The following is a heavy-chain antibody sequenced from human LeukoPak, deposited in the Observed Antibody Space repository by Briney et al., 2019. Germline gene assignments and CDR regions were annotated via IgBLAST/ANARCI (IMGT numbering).Heavy chain of an antibody. D-gene: IGHD1-26*01. V-gene: IGHV1-2*02. CDR1: GYTFTSYG. CDR3: ARYPFPVGATKGAYFDY. CDR2: INPNSGGT. J-gene: IGHJ4*02. Sequence: ASVKVSCKASGYTFTSYGISWVRQAPGQGLEWMGWINPNSGGTNYAQKFQGRVTMTRDTSISTAYMELSRLRSDDTAVYYCARYPFPVGATKGAYFDYWGQGTLVTVSS.